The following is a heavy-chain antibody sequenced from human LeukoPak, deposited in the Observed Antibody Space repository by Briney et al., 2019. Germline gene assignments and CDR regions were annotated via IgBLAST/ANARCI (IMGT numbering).Heavy chain of an antibody. Sequence: GGSLRLSCAASGFTFSSYWMSWVRQAPGKGLEWVANIKQDGSEKYYVDSVKGRFTIPRDNAKNSLYLQMNSLRAEDTALYHCARAGGRRPAAMRDYYYYYMDVWGKGTTVTVSS. V-gene: IGHV3-7*03. J-gene: IGHJ6*03. CDR2: IKQDGSEK. D-gene: IGHD2-2*01. CDR3: ARAGGRRPAAMRDYYYYYMDV. CDR1: GFTFSSYW.